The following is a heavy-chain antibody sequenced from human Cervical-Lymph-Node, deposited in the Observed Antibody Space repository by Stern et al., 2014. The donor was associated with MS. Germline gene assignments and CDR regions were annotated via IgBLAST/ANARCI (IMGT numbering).Heavy chain of an antibody. D-gene: IGHD1-7*01. J-gene: IGHJ6*02. Sequence: ESGPSLVRPTQTVTLTCTVSGFSLSADGVGVGWIRQAPGKALEWLALIYWDDDDRYSPSLKNRLTIKKDTSKNQVVLTMTDMDPEDTGTYYCAHSFGSVSGTYSGMDVWGQGTTVTVS. V-gene: IGHV2-5*02. CDR2: IYWDDDD. CDR1: GFSLSADGVG. CDR3: AHSFGSVSGTYSGMDV.